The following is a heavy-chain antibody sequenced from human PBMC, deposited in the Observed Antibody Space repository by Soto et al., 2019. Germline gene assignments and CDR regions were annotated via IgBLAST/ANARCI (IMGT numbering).Heavy chain of an antibody. Sequence: QVQLVESGGGVVQPGRSLRLSCAASGFTFSSYAMHWVRQARGKGLEWVAVISYDGSNKCYADSVKGRFTISRDNSKNTLYLQMNSLRAEDTAVYYCARVPSSSGRAHFDYWGQGTLVTVSS. J-gene: IGHJ4*02. D-gene: IGHD2-15*01. CDR3: ARVPSSSGRAHFDY. CDR2: ISYDGSNK. V-gene: IGHV3-30-3*01. CDR1: GFTFSSYA.